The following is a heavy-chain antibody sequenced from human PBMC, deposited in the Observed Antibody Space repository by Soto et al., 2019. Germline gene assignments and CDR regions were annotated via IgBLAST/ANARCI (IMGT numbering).Heavy chain of an antibody. Sequence: HVQLQESGPGRVKPSQTLSLTCTVSGGSISSGDDYWSWIRQPPGKGLEWLGFIYYDGSTYYNPSLKSRLTISIDTSKNQFSLSLSYVTAADTAVYYCATVRAPFFDNWGQGTLVTVSS. CDR3: ATVRAPFFDN. V-gene: IGHV4-30-4*01. CDR1: GGSISSGDDY. J-gene: IGHJ4*02. CDR2: IYYDGST.